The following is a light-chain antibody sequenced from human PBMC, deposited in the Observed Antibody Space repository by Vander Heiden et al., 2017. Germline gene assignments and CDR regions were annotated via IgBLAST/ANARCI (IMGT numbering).Light chain of an antibody. J-gene: IGLJ2*01. CDR1: TSDVGGYNY. CDR2: EVS. Sequence: HSALTQPASVSGSPGPSITISCTGTTSDVGGYNYVSWYQQHPGRAPKLLIYEVSHRPSGVSDRFSGSKSGYTASLTISGLQAEDEADYYCSSYSSTSTSVVFGGGTTLSVL. V-gene: IGLV2-14*01. CDR3: SSYSSTSTSVV.